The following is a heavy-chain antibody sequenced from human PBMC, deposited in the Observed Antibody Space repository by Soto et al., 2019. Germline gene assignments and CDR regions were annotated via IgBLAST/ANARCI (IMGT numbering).Heavy chain of an antibody. D-gene: IGHD5-18*01. CDR1: VYTFAYRY. CDR3: AINWGIQLWFSP. CDR2: ITPFNGNT. Sequence: GXSVKFSCKASVYTFAYRYLHWLRQAPGQALEWMGWITPFNGNTNYAQKFQDRVTITRDRSMSTAYMELSSLRSEDTAMYYCAINWGIQLWFSPWGQGTLVTVSS. J-gene: IGHJ5*02. V-gene: IGHV1-45*02.